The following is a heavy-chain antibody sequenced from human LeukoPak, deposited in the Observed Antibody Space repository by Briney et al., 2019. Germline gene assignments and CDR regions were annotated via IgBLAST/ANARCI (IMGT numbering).Heavy chain of an antibody. CDR2: ISAYNGNT. CDR1: GYTFTSYG. V-gene: IGHV1-18*01. Sequence: GASVKVSCKASGYTFTSYGISWVRQAPGQGLEWMGWISAYNGNTNYAQKLQGRVTMTTDTSTSTAYMELRSLGSDDTAVYYCARIRLLRYFDWLLPDQYYFDYWGQGTLVTVSS. D-gene: IGHD3-9*01. CDR3: ARIRLLRYFDWLLPDQYYFDY. J-gene: IGHJ4*02.